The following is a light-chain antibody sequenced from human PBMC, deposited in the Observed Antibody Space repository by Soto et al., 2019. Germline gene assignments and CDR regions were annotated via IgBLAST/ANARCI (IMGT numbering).Light chain of an antibody. J-gene: IGKJ1*01. CDR3: QQSYTTPWT. V-gene: IGKV1-39*01. CDR1: QSISNY. Sequence: DIQMTQSPSSLSASIGDRVTITCRASQSISNYLNWYQQKPGKAPRLLIYAASSLQSGVPSRFSGSGSGTDFTVTISGLHPEDLATYYCQQSYTTPWTFGQGTKVEIK. CDR2: AAS.